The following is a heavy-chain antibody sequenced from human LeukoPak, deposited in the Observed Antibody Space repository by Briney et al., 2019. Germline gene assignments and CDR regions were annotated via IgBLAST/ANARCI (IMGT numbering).Heavy chain of an antibody. CDR2: TYYRSKWYN. D-gene: IGHD3-16*02. CDR1: GDSVSSNSAA. CDR3: ARGELWGSYRPLDY. Sequence: SQTLALTCAISGDSVSSNSAAWNWMRQSPSRGLKWLGRTYYRSKWYNDYAVSVKSRITINPDTSKNQFSLQLNSVTPEDTAVYYCARGELWGSYRPLDYWGQGTLVTVSS. V-gene: IGHV6-1*01. J-gene: IGHJ4*02.